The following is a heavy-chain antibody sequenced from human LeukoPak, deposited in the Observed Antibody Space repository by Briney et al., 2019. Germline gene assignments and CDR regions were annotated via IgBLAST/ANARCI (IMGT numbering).Heavy chain of an antibody. CDR2: INHSGST. CDR1: GGSFSGYY. V-gene: IGHV4-34*01. D-gene: IGHD6-19*01. CDR3: AREDYSSGWYFDY. Sequence: PSETLSLTCAVYGGSFSGYYWSWIRQPPGKGLEWIGEINHSGSTNYNPSLKSRVTISVDTSKNQFSLKLSSVTAADTAVYYCAREDYSSGWYFDYWGQGTLVTVSS. J-gene: IGHJ4*02.